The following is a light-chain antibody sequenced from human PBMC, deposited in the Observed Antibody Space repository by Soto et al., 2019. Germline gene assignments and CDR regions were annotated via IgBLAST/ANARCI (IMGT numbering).Light chain of an antibody. J-gene: IGKJ1*01. CDR1: QSVSSSY. CDR2: GAS. V-gene: IGKV3-20*01. Sequence: EIVLTQSPGTLSLSPGERATLSCRASQSVSSSYVAWYQQKPGQAPRLLIYGASSRATGIPDRFSGSGSGTDVTVTISSLEPEDFAVYYCQQYDSSPETFGQGTKVEIK. CDR3: QQYDSSPET.